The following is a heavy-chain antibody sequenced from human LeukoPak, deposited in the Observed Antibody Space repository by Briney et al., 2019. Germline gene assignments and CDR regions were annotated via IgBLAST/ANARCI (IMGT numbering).Heavy chain of an antibody. CDR2: IYYSGST. CDR3: AGGRNGHRFDP. CDR1: GGSISSYY. Sequence: PSETLSLTCTVSGGSISSYYWSWIRQPPGKGLEWIGYIYYSGSTNYNPSLKSRVTKSVDTSKNQFSLKLTSVTAADTAVYYCAGGRNGHRFDPWGQGTLVTVSS. V-gene: IGHV4-59*01. D-gene: IGHD4-17*01. J-gene: IGHJ5*02.